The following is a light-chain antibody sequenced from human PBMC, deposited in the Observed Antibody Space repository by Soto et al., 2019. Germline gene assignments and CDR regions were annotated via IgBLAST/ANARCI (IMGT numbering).Light chain of an antibody. J-gene: IGKJ2*01. Sequence: EIVLTQSPATLSVSLGDRATLSCRASQSVGPNLAWYQQRPGQAPRLLIYGASKRATGVPARFSGRGSGTEFTLTVTCLQSEDFAVYFCHQYNNRPPYTFGQGTHLEIK. V-gene: IGKV3-15*01. CDR3: HQYNNRPPYT. CDR2: GAS. CDR1: QSVGPN.